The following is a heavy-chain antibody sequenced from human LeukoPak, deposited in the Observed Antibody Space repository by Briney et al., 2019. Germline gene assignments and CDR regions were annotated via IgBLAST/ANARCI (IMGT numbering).Heavy chain of an antibody. Sequence: GGSLRLSCAASGFTFSSYDMHWVRHATGKGLEWVSAIGTAGDTYYPGSVKGRFTISRENAKNSLYLQMNSLRAEDTAVYYCARALPPYYYYGMDVWGQGTTVTVSS. J-gene: IGHJ6*02. CDR1: GFTFSSYD. V-gene: IGHV3-13*01. CDR3: ARALPPYYYYGMDV. CDR2: IGTAGDT.